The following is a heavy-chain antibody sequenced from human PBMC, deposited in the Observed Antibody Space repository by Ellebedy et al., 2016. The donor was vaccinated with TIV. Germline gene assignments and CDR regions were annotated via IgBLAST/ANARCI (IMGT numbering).Heavy chain of an antibody. Sequence: ASVKVSCKASGYTFTSYFLYWVRQAPGQGLEWMGIINTNSGKSNFAQKFQGRVTVTREKSTSTVYLELSSLRSEDTAVYYCARGDNYFYDSSGYYYSYWGQGTLVTVSS. CDR1: GYTFTSYF. CDR2: INTNSGKS. D-gene: IGHD3-22*01. J-gene: IGHJ4*02. V-gene: IGHV1-46*01. CDR3: ARGDNYFYDSSGYYYSY.